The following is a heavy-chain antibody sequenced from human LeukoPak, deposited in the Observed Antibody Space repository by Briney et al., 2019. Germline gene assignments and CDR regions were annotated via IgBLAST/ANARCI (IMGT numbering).Heavy chain of an antibody. V-gene: IGHV3-48*03. J-gene: IGHJ6*03. CDR3: AREVYMGRGHYMDV. CDR2: ISSSGSTI. Sequence: PGGSLRLSCAASGFTFRSYEMTWVRKAPGKGLEWISYISSSGSTIYYADSVKGRFTISRDNAKNSLYLQMNSLRAEDTAVYYCAREVYMGRGHYMDVWGKGTTVTISS. D-gene: IGHD3-10*01. CDR1: GFTFRSYE.